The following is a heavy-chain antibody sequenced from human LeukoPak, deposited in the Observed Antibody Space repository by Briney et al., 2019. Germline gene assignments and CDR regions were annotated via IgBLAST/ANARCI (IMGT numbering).Heavy chain of an antibody. CDR3: VHDYGDYFDR. Sequence: SETLSLTCAVYGGSFSGYYWSWIRQPPGKGLEWIGEINHSGSTNYNPSLKSRVTISVDTSKNQFSLKVSSVTAADTAIYYCVHDYGDYFDRWGQGALVTVSS. CDR1: GGSFSGYY. D-gene: IGHD4-17*01. V-gene: IGHV4-34*01. J-gene: IGHJ4*02. CDR2: INHSGST.